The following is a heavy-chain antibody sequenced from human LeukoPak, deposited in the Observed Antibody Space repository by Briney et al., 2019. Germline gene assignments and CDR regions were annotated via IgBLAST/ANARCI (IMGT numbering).Heavy chain of an antibody. D-gene: IGHD3-10*01. Sequence: SLCLSCALSAFSLTIFGMQWARHAASSGLEWVAVISYDGSNKYYADSVTCRFTISRDNSKNTLYLQMNSLRAEDTAVYYCAKLGLSGSRGQGTLVTVSS. V-gene: IGHV3-30*18. CDR1: AFSLTIFG. CDR2: ISYDGSNK. J-gene: IGHJ4*02. CDR3: AKLGLSGS.